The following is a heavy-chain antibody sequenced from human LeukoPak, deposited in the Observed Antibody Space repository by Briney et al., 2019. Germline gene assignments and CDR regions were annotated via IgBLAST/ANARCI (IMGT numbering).Heavy chain of an antibody. CDR1: GFTFSSYE. Sequence: GRSLRLSCAASGFTFSSYEMNWVRQPPGKGLEWVSFISSSGSTIYYADSVKGRFTISRDNAKNSLYLQMNSLRAEDTAIYYCAKDPRYFDWLLPSFDPWGQGTLVTVSS. CDR2: ISSSGSTI. V-gene: IGHV3-48*03. D-gene: IGHD3-9*01. CDR3: AKDPRYFDWLLPSFDP. J-gene: IGHJ5*02.